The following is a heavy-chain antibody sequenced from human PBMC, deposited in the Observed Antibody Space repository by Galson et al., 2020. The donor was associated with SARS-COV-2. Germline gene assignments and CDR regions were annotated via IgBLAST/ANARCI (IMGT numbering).Heavy chain of an antibody. D-gene: IGHD3-16*02. CDR1: GYSIGSGYY. Sequence: SETLSLTCTVSGYSIGSGYYWGWIRQPPGKGLEWIGSIYHSGSTYYNPSLKSRVTISVDTSKNQFSLKLSSVTAADTAVYYCARVYDYLWGSYRYDAFDIWGQGTMVTVSS. CDR2: IYHSGST. V-gene: IGHV4-38-2*02. J-gene: IGHJ3*02. CDR3: ARVYDYLWGSYRYDAFDI.